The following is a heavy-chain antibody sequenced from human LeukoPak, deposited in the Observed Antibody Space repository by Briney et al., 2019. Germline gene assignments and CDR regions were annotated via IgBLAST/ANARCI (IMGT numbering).Heavy chain of an antibody. J-gene: IGHJ6*02. CDR2: ISYDGSNK. Sequence: GTSLRLSCAASGFTFSNYAVHWVRQAPGKGLEWVAVISYDGSNKYYADSVKGRFTISRDNSKNTLYLQMDSLRAEDTAVYFCARGGGLDVWGQGATVTVSS. CDR3: ARGGGLDV. CDR1: GFTFSNYA. D-gene: IGHD3-16*01. V-gene: IGHV3-30*03.